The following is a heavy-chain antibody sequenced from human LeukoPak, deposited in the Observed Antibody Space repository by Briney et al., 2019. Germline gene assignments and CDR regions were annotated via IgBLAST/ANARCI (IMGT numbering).Heavy chain of an antibody. D-gene: IGHD5-24*01. CDR3: AKDDAWLQYGN. Sequence: GSLRLSCAASGFTFSRYAMHWVRQAPGKGLEWVTIISSDGINKYYADSVKGRFTISRDNSKGTVYLQMNSLRPEDTAVYYCAKDDAWLQYGNWGRGTLVTVSS. V-gene: IGHV3-30*04. J-gene: IGHJ4*02. CDR1: GFTFSRYA. CDR2: ISSDGINK.